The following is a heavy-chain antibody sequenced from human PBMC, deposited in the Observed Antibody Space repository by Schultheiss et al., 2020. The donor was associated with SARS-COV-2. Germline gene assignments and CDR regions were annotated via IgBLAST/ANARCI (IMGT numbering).Heavy chain of an antibody. CDR2: IYWNDDK. CDR3: ARILYYDSSGYSWFDP. D-gene: IGHD3-22*01. J-gene: IGHJ5*02. Sequence: SGPTLVKPTQTLTLTCTFSGFSLSTSGVGVGWIRQPPGKALEWLALIYWNDDKRYSPSLKSRLTITKDTSKNQVVLTMTNMDPVDTATYYCARILYYDSSGYSWFDPWGQGTLVTVSS. CDR1: GFSLSTSGVG. V-gene: IGHV2-5*01.